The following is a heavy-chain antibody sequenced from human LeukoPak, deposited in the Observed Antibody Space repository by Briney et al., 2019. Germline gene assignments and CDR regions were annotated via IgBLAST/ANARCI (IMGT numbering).Heavy chain of an antibody. CDR2: IYPGDSDT. D-gene: IGHD1/OR15-1a*01. CDR1: GYTFTNYW. Sequence: GESLKISCEAFGYTFTNYWIGWVRQMPGKGLEWMGIIYPGDSDTRYSPSFQGQVTISVDKSISTAYLQWSSLKASDTAVYYCARETNNRFDPWGQGTLVTVSS. J-gene: IGHJ5*02. CDR3: ARETNNRFDP. V-gene: IGHV5-51*01.